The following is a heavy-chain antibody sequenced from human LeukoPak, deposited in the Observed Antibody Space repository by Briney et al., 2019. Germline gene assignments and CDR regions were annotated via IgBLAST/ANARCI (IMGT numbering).Heavy chain of an antibody. Sequence: SGGSLRLSCAAPDFTFSSYWMHWVRQAPGEGLVWVSRISGDESSTNYADSVKGRFTISRDNARNTLFLQMNSLRAEDTAVYYCAREGGSFLRYFDSWGQGTLVTVSS. V-gene: IGHV3-74*01. CDR2: ISGDESST. CDR3: AREGGSFLRYFDS. D-gene: IGHD1-26*01. CDR1: DFTFSSYW. J-gene: IGHJ4*02.